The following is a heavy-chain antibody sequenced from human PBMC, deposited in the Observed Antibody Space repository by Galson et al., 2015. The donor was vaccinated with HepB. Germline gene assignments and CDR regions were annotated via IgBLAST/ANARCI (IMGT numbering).Heavy chain of an antibody. D-gene: IGHD1-1*01. CDR3: ARIVTTGGNFDY. J-gene: IGHJ4*02. CDR2: ISSSSSYI. Sequence: SLRLSCAASGFTFSSYSMNWVRQAPGKGLEWVSSISSSSSYIYYADSVKGRFTISKDNAKNSLYLQMNSLRAEDTAVYYCARIVTTGGNFDYWGQGTLVTVSS. V-gene: IGHV3-21*01. CDR1: GFTFSSYS.